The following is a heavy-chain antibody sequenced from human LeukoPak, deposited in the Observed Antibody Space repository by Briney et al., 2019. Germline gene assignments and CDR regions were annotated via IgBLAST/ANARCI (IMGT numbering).Heavy chain of an antibody. CDR2: ISGSGGST. Sequence: GGSLRLSCAASGFTFSSYAMSWVRQAPGKGLEWVSAISGSGGSTYYADSVKGRFTISRDNSKNTLYLQMNSLRAEDTAVYYCARASGTYYDILTGYFDYWGQGTLVTVSS. CDR1: GFTFSSYA. D-gene: IGHD3-9*01. V-gene: IGHV3-23*01. J-gene: IGHJ4*02. CDR3: ARASGTYYDILTGYFDY.